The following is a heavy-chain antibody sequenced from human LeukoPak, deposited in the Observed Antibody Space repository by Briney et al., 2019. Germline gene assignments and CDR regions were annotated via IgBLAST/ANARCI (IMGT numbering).Heavy chain of an antibody. D-gene: IGHD3-10*01. CDR2: ISYDGSNK. V-gene: IGHV3-30*18. Sequence: GGSLRLSCAASGFTFSSYGMHWVRQAPGKGLEWVAVISYDGSNKNYADSVKGRFTISRDNSKNTLYLQMNSMRAEDTAVYYCAKVSLKLLWFGELSGWGQGTLVTVSS. CDR1: GFTFSSYG. CDR3: AKVSLKLLWFGELSG. J-gene: IGHJ4*02.